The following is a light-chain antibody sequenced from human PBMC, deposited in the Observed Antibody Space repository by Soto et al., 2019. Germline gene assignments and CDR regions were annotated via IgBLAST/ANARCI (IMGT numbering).Light chain of an antibody. CDR3: QQYSTYWT. Sequence: DIQMTQSPSTLSASVGDRVTITCRASQSISTWLAWYQQKPGKAPNLLIFEATTLETGVPSRFSGSGSGTVFTLTITRLPPDVLASYYYQQYSTYWTFGQGTKVEVK. J-gene: IGKJ1*01. CDR2: EAT. CDR1: QSISTW. V-gene: IGKV1-5*01.